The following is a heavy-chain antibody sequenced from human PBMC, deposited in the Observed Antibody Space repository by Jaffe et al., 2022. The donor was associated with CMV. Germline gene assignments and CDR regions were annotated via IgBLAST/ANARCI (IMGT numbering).Heavy chain of an antibody. CDR3: ARDSAVLRYDHPYYYGMDV. Sequence: QVQLQESGPGLVKPSETLSLTCTVSGGSISSYYWSWIRQPAGKGLEWIGRIYTSGSTNYNPSLKSRVTMSVDTSKNQFSLKLSSVTAADTAVYYCARDSAVLRYDHPYYYGMDVWGQGTTVTVSS. J-gene: IGHJ6*02. V-gene: IGHV4-4*07. CDR2: IYTSGST. CDR1: GGSISSYY. D-gene: IGHD3-9*01.